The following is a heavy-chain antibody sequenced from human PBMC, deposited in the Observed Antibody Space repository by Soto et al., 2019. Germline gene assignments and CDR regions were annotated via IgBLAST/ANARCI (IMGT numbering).Heavy chain of an antibody. CDR1: GYTFTGYY. Sequence: ASVKVSCKASGYTFTGYYMHWVRQAPGQGLEWMGWINPNSGGTNYAQKFQGRVTMTRDTSISTAYMELSRLRSDDTAVYYCARIPAATHYYYYGMDVWGQGTTVTVFS. J-gene: IGHJ6*02. CDR2: INPNSGGT. V-gene: IGHV1-2*02. D-gene: IGHD2-2*01. CDR3: ARIPAATHYYYYGMDV.